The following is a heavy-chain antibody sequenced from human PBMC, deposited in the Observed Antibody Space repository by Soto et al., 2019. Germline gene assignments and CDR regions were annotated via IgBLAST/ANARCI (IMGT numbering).Heavy chain of an antibody. D-gene: IGHD4-17*01. J-gene: IGHJ3*01. V-gene: IGHV3-74*01. CDR2: IHSDGSST. CDR1: GFTFNYYW. Sequence: EVPLVESEGGLVQRGGSLRLSCAASGFTFNYYWMHWVRQAPGQGLVWVSHIHSDGSSTTYADSVKGRFTISRDNPKNTLYLQMNSLRAEDTAVYYCARGDNGGFDLWGQGTTVTVSS. CDR3: ARGDNGGFDL.